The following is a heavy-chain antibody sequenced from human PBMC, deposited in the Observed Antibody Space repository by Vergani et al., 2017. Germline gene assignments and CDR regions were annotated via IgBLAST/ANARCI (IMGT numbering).Heavy chain of an antibody. D-gene: IGHD2-8*01. J-gene: IGHJ5*01. CDR3: ARARCIETCYMSNGLDS. V-gene: IGHV3-74*03. Sequence: EVQLLESGGGLVQPGGSLTLTCAASEFTFSNYAMNWVRQAPGKGLLWVSRIKSDGSITAYADSVNGRFTISRDNAKNTLYLQMNSLRVEDTGVYYCARARCIETCYMSNGLDSWGQGTLVTVSS. CDR1: EFTFSNYA. CDR2: IKSDGSIT.